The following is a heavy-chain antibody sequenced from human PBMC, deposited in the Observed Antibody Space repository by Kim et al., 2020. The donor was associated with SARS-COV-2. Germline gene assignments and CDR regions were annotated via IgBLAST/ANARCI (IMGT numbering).Heavy chain of an antibody. CDR3: AREAGGDIVVVPAAMRYYYGMYV. Sequence: SVKVSCKASGGTFSSYAISWVRQAPGQGLEWMGGIIPIFGTANYAQKFQGRVTITADESTSTAYMELSSLRSEDTAVYYCAREAGGDIVVVPAAMRYYYGMYVWGQGTTVTVSS. D-gene: IGHD2-2*01. V-gene: IGHV1-69*13. CDR1: GGTFSSYA. CDR2: IIPIFGTA. J-gene: IGHJ6*02.